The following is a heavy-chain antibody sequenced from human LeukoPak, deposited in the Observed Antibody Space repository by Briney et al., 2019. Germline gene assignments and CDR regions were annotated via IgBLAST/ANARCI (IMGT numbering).Heavy chain of an antibody. V-gene: IGHV4-30-4*01. J-gene: IGHJ3*02. CDR1: GGSISSGDYY. Sequence: SQTLSLTCTVSGGSISSGDYYWSWIRQPPGKGLEWIGYIYYSGSTYYNPSLKSRVTISVDTSKNQFSLKLSSVTAADTAVYYCARVVVPAARVVALDIWGQGTMVTVSS. D-gene: IGHD2-2*01. CDR2: IYYSGST. CDR3: ARVVVPAARVVALDI.